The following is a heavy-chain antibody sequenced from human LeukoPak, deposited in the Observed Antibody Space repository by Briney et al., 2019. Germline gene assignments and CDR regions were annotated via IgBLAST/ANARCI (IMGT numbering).Heavy chain of an antibody. J-gene: IGHJ4*02. D-gene: IGHD2-2*01. CDR2: INHSGST. CDR1: GGSFSGYY. V-gene: IGHV4-34*01. CDR3: ARGIGDIVVVPAAMNFDY. Sequence: SETLSLTCAVYGGSFSGYYWSWIRQPPGKGLEWIGEINHSGSTNYNPSLKSRVTISVDTSKNQFSLKLSSVTAADKAVYYCARGIGDIVVVPAAMNFDYWGQGTLVTVSS.